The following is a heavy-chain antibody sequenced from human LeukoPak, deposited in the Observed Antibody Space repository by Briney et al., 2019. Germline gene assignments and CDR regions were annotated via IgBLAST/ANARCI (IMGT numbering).Heavy chain of an antibody. CDR3: AREPGVRGSFDI. CDR2: IYYSGST. D-gene: IGHD2-15*01. Sequence: SETLSLTCTVSGGSISSYYWSWIRQPPGKGLEWIGYIYYSGSTNYNPSLKSRVTISVDTSKNQFSLKLSSVTAADTAVYYCAREPGVRGSFDIWGQGTKVTVSS. CDR1: GGSISSYY. V-gene: IGHV4-59*12. J-gene: IGHJ3*02.